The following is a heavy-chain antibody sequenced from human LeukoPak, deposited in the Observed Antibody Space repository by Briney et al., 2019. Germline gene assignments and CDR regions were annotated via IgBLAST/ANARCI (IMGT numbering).Heavy chain of an antibody. J-gene: IGHJ5*02. CDR1: GGSISNYY. V-gene: IGHV4-59*01. D-gene: IGHD1-1*01. CDR3: ARSTGFDYGFGWFDP. Sequence: SGTLSLTCTVSGGSISNYYWTWIRQPPGKGLERIAHIYHSGSTEYNPSLKSRVTISVDTSKNQFSLKLTSATAADTAVYYCARSTGFDYGFGWFDPWGQGTLVTVSS. CDR2: IYHSGST.